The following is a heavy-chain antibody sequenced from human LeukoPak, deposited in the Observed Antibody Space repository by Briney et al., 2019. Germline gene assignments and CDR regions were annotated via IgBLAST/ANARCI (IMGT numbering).Heavy chain of an antibody. J-gene: IGHJ4*02. CDR1: GGSISSYY. V-gene: IGHV4-4*07. CDR3: ARENIAARGKIFDC. D-gene: IGHD6-13*01. Sequence: KPSETLSPTCTVSGGSISSYYWSWIRQPAGKGLEWIGRTYIIVSTNYNPSLKSRFTMSVNTSKKQFCLMLSSVTAADTAVYYCARENIAARGKIFDCWGQGTLVTVSS. CDR2: TYIIVST.